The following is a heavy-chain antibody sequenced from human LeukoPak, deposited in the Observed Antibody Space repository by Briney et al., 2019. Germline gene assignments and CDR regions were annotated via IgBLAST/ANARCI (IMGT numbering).Heavy chain of an antibody. Sequence: GGSLRLSCAASGFTFSSYAMSWVPHAPGKGLEWVSAISGSGGSTYYADSVKGRFTISRDNSKNTLYLQMNSLRAEDTAVYYVSKASLTPGPGGYSGYDYRYYFDYWGQGTLVTVSS. CDR3: SKASLTPGPGGYSGYDYRYYFDY. J-gene: IGHJ4*02. CDR1: GFTFSSYA. CDR2: ISGSGGST. D-gene: IGHD5-12*01. V-gene: IGHV3-23*01.